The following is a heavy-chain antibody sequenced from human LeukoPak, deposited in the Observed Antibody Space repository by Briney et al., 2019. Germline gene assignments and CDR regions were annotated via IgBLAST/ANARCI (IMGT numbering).Heavy chain of an antibody. D-gene: IGHD3-9*01. Sequence: PGGSLRLSCAASGITFSRYAMNWVRQAPGKGLEWVPYISSISNYIQYADSVKGRFTISRDNAKNSLYLQMNSLRDEDTAVYYCASDQSIGTDLRYFFDYWGQGTLVTVSS. CDR2: ISSISNYI. CDR3: ASDQSIGTDLRYFFDY. CDR1: GITFSRYA. J-gene: IGHJ4*02. V-gene: IGHV3-48*02.